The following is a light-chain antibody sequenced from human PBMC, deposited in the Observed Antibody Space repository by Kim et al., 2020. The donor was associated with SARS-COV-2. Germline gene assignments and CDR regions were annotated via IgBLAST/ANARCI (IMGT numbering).Light chain of an antibody. V-gene: IGKV3-11*01. CDR2: DVS. CDR3: QQRDPWPPAYT. J-gene: IGKJ2*01. CDR1: QSVSTY. Sequence: EIVLTQSPASLSLSPGDRATLSCKASQSVSTYLAWYQQKPGQAPRLLIYDVSNRAPGIPARFSGSGSGTEFTLTISSLEPEDVAIYYCQQRDPWPPAYTCGQGTKLEI.